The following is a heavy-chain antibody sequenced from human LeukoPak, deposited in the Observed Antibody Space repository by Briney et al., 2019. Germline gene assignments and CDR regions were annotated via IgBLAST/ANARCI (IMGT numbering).Heavy chain of an antibody. D-gene: IGHD3-16*01. CDR2: ISAYNGDS. CDR3: ATWAAPHSAASDV. CDR1: GYTFGTYG. J-gene: IGHJ6*02. V-gene: IGHV1-18*01. Sequence: GASVKVSCKASGYTFGTYGVSWVRQAPGQGLEWMGWISAYNGDSYYAPKFQGRVTMTRNTSISTAYMELSSLRSEDTAVYYCATWAAPHSAASDVWGQGTTVTVSS.